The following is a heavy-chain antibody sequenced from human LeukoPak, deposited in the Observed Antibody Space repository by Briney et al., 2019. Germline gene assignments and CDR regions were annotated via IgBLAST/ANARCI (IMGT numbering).Heavy chain of an antibody. J-gene: IGHJ6*02. V-gene: IGHV3-30-3*01. CDR3: AKDNSIVVVPAPMDV. CDR1: GFTFSSYA. CDR2: ISYDGSNK. Sequence: QPGRSLRLSCAASGFTFSSYAMHWVRQAPGKGLEWVAVISYDGSNKYYADSVKGRFTISRDNSKNTLYLQMNSLRPEDTAMYYCAKDNSIVVVPAPMDVWGQGTTVTVSS. D-gene: IGHD2-2*01.